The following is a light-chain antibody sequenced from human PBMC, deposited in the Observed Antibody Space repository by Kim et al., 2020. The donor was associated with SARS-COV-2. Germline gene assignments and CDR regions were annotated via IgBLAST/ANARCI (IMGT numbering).Light chain of an antibody. Sequence: QSVLTQPPSASGTPGQRVTISCSGTHSNIGTNYVYWYQQLPGTAPKLLISRNSQRHSGVPARFSGSRSDTAASLAISGLRSDDEGDYYCAAWDDSISGWVFGPGTQLTVL. J-gene: IGLJ3*02. V-gene: IGLV1-47*01. CDR3: AAWDDSISGWV. CDR2: RNS. CDR1: HSNIGTNY.